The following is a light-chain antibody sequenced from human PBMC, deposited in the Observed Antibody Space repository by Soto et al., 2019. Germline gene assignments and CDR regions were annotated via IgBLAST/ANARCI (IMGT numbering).Light chain of an antibody. CDR3: QQYNDNWT. CDR2: KAS. Sequence: DIQMTHSLSPLPAPVGNRATFICRALRSISSWLAWYQQKPGTAPKLLIYKASTLQTGVPSRFSGSGSGTEFTLTISILQPDDFATYYCQQYNDNWTFGQGTKVEIK. J-gene: IGKJ1*01. CDR1: RSISSW. V-gene: IGKV1-5*03.